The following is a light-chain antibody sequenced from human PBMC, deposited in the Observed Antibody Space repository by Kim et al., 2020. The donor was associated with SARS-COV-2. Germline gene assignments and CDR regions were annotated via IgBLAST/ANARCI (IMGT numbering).Light chain of an antibody. J-gene: IGLJ2*01. CDR1: RLGYKY. CDR3: QVWDSTTTV. V-gene: IGLV3-1*01. Sequence: SYELTQPPSVSVSPGQTSSITCSGERLGYKYVCWYQQRPGQSPVVVIYQDTNRPSGIPERFSGSNSENTATLTISGTQPIDEADYYCQVWDSTTTVFGGGTQLTV. CDR2: QDT.